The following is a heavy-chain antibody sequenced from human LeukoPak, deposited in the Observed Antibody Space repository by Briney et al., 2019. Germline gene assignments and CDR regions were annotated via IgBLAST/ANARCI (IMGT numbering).Heavy chain of an antibody. D-gene: IGHD6-13*01. CDR2: IIPILGIA. CDR1: GGTFSSYA. J-gene: IGHJ4*02. CDR3: ARDPGIAAAGTDSTNFDY. V-gene: IGHV1-69*04. Sequence: SVKVSCKASGGTFSSYAISWVRQAPGQGLEWMGRIIPILGIANYAQKFQGRVTITADKSASTAYMELSSLRSEDTAVYYCARDPGIAAAGTDSTNFDYWGQGTLVTVSS.